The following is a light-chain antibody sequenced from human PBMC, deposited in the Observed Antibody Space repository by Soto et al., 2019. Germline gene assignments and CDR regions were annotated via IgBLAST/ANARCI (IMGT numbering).Light chain of an antibody. V-gene: IGLV2-23*01. CDR2: EGS. J-gene: IGLJ1*01. CDR3: CSCAGSRTYV. CDR1: SSDVGSYNL. Sequence: QSALTQPASVSGSPGQSITISCTGTSSDVGSYNLVSWYQQHPGKAPKLMIYEGSKRPSGVSNRFSGSKSGNTASLTISGLQAEDEADYYCCSCAGSRTYVFGTGTKVTVL.